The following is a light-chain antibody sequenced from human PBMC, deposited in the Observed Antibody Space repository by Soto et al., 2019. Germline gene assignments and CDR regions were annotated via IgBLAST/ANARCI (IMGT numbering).Light chain of an antibody. CDR1: QSVSSSY. V-gene: IGKV3-20*01. Sequence: EIVLTQSPGTLSLSPGERATLSCRASQSVSSSYLAWYQQKPGQAPRLLIYIASTRAPGVPDRFSGSGSGTDFTLNISRLEPEDVAVYYCQQYGTSPWTFGQGTKVEIK. J-gene: IGKJ1*01. CDR3: QQYGTSPWT. CDR2: IAS.